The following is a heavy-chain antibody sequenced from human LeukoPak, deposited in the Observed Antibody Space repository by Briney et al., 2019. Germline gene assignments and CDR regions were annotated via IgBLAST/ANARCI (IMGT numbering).Heavy chain of an antibody. Sequence: GGSLRLSCAASGFTFSSYGMHWVRQAPGKGLEWVAVISYDGSNKYYADSVKGRFTISRDNSKNTLYLQMNSLGAEDTAVYYCAKDPGYYGSGSYFGNWGQGTLVTVSS. CDR2: ISYDGSNK. D-gene: IGHD3-10*01. CDR3: AKDPGYYGSGSYFGN. CDR1: GFTFSSYG. J-gene: IGHJ4*02. V-gene: IGHV3-30*18.